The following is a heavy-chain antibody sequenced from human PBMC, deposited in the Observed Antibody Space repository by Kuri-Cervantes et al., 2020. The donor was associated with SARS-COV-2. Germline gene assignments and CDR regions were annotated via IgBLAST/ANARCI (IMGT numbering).Heavy chain of an antibody. J-gene: IGHJ6*03. CDR2: ISSSSSYI. D-gene: IGHD3-16*01. V-gene: IGHV3-21*01. CDR3: ARGHVATYYYYYMDV. Sequence: ETLSFTCEVSGFLFSASAIHWVRQAPGKGLEWVSSISSSSSYIYYADSVKGRFTISRDNAKNSLYLQMNSLRAEDTAVYYCARGHVATYYYYYMDVWGKGTTVTVSS. CDR1: GFLFSASA.